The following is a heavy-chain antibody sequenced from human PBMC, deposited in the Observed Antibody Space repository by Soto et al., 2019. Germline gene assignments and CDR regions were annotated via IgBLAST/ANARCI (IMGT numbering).Heavy chain of an antibody. J-gene: IGHJ6*02. V-gene: IGHV3-13*05. CDR3: ARAYSGRLPRREDYYYAMDV. CDR1: GFTLSAYD. CDR2: LGAADDP. Sequence: PVGSLRLSCAASGFTLSAYDMHWVRQAEGKGLEWVSALGAADDPYYLVSVKGRFTISRENAKNSLYLQMNNLRAGDTAVYYCARAYSGRLPRREDYYYAMDVWGQRTTVTVSS. D-gene: IGHD2-15*01.